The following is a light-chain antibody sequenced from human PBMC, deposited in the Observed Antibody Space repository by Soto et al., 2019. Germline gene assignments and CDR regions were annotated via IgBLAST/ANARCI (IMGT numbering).Light chain of an antibody. CDR1: ESISSW. J-gene: IGKJ1*01. Sequence: DIQMTQSPSTLSASVGDTFTITCRASESISSWLAWYQEKPGKAPNLLIYDASSLESGVPSRFSGSGSETEFTLTISSLQPDDFATYYCQQYSSYSWTFGQGTKVDI. V-gene: IGKV1-5*01. CDR2: DAS. CDR3: QQYSSYSWT.